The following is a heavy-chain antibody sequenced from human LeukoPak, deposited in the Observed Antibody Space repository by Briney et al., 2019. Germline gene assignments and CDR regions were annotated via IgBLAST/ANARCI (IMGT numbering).Heavy chain of an antibody. CDR3: ARRHDYGDY. J-gene: IGHJ4*02. CDR2: INGDGSRT. CDR1: GFTFSDYW. D-gene: IGHD4-17*01. V-gene: IGHV3-74*01. Sequence: PGGSLRLSCAASGFTFSDYWMHWVRQAPGKGLVWVSRINGDGSRTSYADSVQGRFSISRDNAKSTLYLQMNSLRPEDSAVYYCARRHDYGDYWGQGTLVTVFS.